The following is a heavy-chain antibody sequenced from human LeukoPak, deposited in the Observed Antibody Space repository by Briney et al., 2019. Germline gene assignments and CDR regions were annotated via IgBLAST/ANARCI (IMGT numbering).Heavy chain of an antibody. CDR1: GFTFSNYW. J-gene: IGHJ4*02. CDR2: IKQDGSEK. D-gene: IGHD6-13*01. Sequence: PGGSLRLSCAASGFTFSNYWMTWVRQAPGKGLEWVANIKQDGSEKHYVDSVKGRFTISRDNAKNSLDLQMNSLRAEDTAVYYCARDVEDSSSWYLGGYFDYWGQGTLVTVSS. V-gene: IGHV3-7*01. CDR3: ARDVEDSSSWYLGGYFDY.